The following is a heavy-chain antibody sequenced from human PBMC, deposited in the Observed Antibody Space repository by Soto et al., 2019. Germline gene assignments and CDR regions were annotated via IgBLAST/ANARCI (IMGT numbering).Heavy chain of an antibody. J-gene: IGHJ5*02. CDR3: ARRERYYGSPGWFDP. D-gene: IGHD3-10*01. Sequence: SETLSLTCSVSGGSISSFTYYWGWIRQPPGKGLEWIGTVYYNENTYYNPSLKSRVTITVDTAKNQFSLILRSVTAADTAMYFCARRERYYGSPGWFDPWGQGTLVTVS. CDR2: VYYNENT. V-gene: IGHV4-39*01. CDR1: GGSISSFTYY.